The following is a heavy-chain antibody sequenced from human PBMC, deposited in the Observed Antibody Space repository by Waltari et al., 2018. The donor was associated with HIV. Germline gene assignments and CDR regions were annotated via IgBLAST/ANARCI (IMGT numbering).Heavy chain of an antibody. CDR1: GYSFTSSW. CDR3: ARHVGPYRGGMDV. V-gene: IGHV5-51*01. CDR2: IYPGDSDT. J-gene: IGHJ6*02. D-gene: IGHD1-26*01. Sequence: EVPLVQSAAEVKQAVVSPKISCKGSGYSFTSSWIGWVRQMPGKGLQWMGIIYPGDSDTRYSPSFQGQVTISADKSINTAYLQWSSLKASDTAIDYCARHVGPYRGGMDVWGQGTTVTVSS.